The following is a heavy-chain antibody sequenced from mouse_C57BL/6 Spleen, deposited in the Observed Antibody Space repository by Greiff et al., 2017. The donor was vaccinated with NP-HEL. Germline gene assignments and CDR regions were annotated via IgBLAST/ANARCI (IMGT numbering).Heavy chain of an antibody. CDR2: ISDGGSYT. J-gene: IGHJ3*01. CDR1: GFTFSSYA. V-gene: IGHV5-4*01. D-gene: IGHD1-1*01. Sequence: EVQGVESGGGLVKPGGSLKLSCAASGFTFSSYAMSWVRQTPEKRLEWVATISDGGSYTYYPDNVKGRITISRDNAKNNLYLQMSHLKSEDTAMYYCERDYGSSFFAYWGQGTLVTVSA. CDR3: ERDYGSSFFAY.